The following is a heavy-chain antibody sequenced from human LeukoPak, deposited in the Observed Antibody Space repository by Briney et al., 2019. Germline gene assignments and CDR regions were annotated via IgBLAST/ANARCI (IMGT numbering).Heavy chain of an antibody. Sequence: SETLSLTCTVSGGSISSSSYYWSWIRQPPGKGLEWIGYIYYSGSTNYNPSLKSRVTISVDTSKNQFSLKLSSVTAADTAVYYCARGSGQWLVHRAFDIWGQGTMVTVSS. V-gene: IGHV4-61*01. CDR2: IYYSGST. J-gene: IGHJ3*02. CDR1: GGSISSSSYY. CDR3: ARGSGQWLVHRAFDI. D-gene: IGHD6-19*01.